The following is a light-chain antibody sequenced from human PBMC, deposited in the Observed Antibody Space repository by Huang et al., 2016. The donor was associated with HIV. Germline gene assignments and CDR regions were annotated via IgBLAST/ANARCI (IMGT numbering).Light chain of an antibody. CDR1: QSLLYTDGKTY. J-gene: IGKJ2*01. CDR2: EVC. CDR3: MQGLHLPYT. Sequence: DIVMTQTPLSLSVTPGQPASISCNSSQSLLYTDGKTYLYWYLQKPGRSPQLLIYEVCGRCSVVPVRFSGSGSGTHCTLKISRVEAEDVGVYYCMQGLHLPYTFGQGAKLEIK. V-gene: IGKV2-29*02.